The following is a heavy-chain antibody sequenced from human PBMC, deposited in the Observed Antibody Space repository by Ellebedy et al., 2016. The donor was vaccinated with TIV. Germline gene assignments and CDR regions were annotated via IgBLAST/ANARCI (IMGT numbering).Heavy chain of an antibody. CDR2: LWYDGSRE. J-gene: IGHJ4*02. V-gene: IGHV3-33*01. D-gene: IGHD5-12*01. CDR1: GFTFSIYG. Sequence: PGGSLRLSCAASGFTFSIYGMHWVRQAPGKGLEWVTVLWYDGSRECYADSVKGRFTVSRDNSKNTLYLQMNSLRTEDTAVYYCASERSGYDFDYWGQGTLVTVSA. CDR3: ASERSGYDFDY.